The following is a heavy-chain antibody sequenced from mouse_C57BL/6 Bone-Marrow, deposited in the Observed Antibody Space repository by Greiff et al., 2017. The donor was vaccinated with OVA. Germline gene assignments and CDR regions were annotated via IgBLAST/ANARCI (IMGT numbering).Heavy chain of an antibody. V-gene: IGHV5-9-1*02. CDR1: GFTFSSYA. Sequence: EVHLVESGEGLVKPGGSLKLSCAASGFTFSSYAMSWVRQTPEKRLEWVAYISSGGDYIYYADTVKGRFTISRDNARNTLYLQMSSLKSEDTAMYYCTRDRGTPFAYWGQGTLVTVSA. CDR3: TRDRGTPFAY. J-gene: IGHJ3*01. CDR2: ISSGGDYI.